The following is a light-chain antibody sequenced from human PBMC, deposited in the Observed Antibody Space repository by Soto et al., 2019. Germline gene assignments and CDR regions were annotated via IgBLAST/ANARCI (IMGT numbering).Light chain of an antibody. Sequence: EIVLTQSPGTLSFSPGESATLSCRASQSVSSSYLAWYQQKPGQAPRLLIYGASSRATGIPDMFSGSGSGTDFTLTISRLDPEDFAVDYCQQYGSSPRCTFGQGTKVEIK. CDR1: QSVSSSY. CDR2: GAS. J-gene: IGKJ1*01. CDR3: QQYGSSPRCT. V-gene: IGKV3-20*01.